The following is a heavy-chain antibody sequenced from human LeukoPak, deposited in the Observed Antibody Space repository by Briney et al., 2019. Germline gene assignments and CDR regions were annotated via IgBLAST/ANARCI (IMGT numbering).Heavy chain of an antibody. D-gene: IGHD2-2*01. CDR2: INPNSGGT. CDR3: ARGGGDIVVVPAALIDY. J-gene: IGHJ4*02. V-gene: IGHV1-2*02. Sequence: ASVKVSCKASGYTFTGYYMHWVRQAPGQGLEWMGWINPNSGGTNYAQKFRGRVTMTRDTSISTAYMELSRLRSDDTAVYYCARGGGDIVVVPAALIDYWGQGTLVTVSS. CDR1: GYTFTGYY.